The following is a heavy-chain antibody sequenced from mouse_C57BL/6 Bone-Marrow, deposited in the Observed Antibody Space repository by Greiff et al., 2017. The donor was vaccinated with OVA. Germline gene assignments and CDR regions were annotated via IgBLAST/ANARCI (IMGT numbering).Heavy chain of an antibody. J-gene: IGHJ3*01. D-gene: IGHD2-1*01. CDR1: GSPFTSYG. CDR2: IYPRSGNT. CDR3: ARGRCLLPVAF. V-gene: IGHV1-81*01. Sequence: VHLQQSGAALARPGASVKLSCKASGSPFTSYGISWVKQSTGKGLEWIGEIYPRSGNTYYNEKFKGKATLTADKSSSTAYMELRSLTSEDSAVYFCARGRCLLPVAFWGQGTRVPVSA.